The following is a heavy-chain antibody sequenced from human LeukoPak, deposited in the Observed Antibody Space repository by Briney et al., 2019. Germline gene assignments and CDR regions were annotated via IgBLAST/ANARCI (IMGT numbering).Heavy chain of an antibody. J-gene: IGHJ4*02. D-gene: IGHD3-22*01. V-gene: IGHV4-4*08. Sequence: SETLSLTCTVSGGSIHNNYWSWIRQPPGKGLEWIGSMYSSGKSDYSPSLKNRVTMSIDTSKNQFSLKLSSVTAADTAVYYCARDRGGTYDSSGYYYLNWGQGTLVTVSS. CDR2: MYSSGKS. CDR3: ARDRGGTYDSSGYYYLN. CDR1: GGSIHNNY.